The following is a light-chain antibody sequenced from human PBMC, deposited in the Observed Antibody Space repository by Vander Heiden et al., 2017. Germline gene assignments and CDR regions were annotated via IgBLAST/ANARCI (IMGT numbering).Light chain of an antibody. Sequence: QSALTQPASVSGSPGQSLTISCTGTSSDGGSYNLGSWYQQHPGKAPKLMIYEVSKRPSGVSNRCSGSKSGNTASLTIAGLQAEDEADYYCCSYAGSRVFGGGTKLTVL. V-gene: IGLV2-23*02. CDR1: SSDGGSYNL. CDR3: CSYAGSRV. J-gene: IGLJ3*02. CDR2: EVS.